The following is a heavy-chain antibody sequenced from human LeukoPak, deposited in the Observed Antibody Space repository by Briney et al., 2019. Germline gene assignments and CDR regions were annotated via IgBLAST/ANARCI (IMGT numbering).Heavy chain of an antibody. Sequence: PGGSLRLSCAASGFTFSSYAMHWVRQAPGKGLEWVAVISYDGSNKYYADSVKGRFTISRDNAKNSLYLQMNSLRAEDAAVYYCARDLWRLRLGELSPFDYWGQGTLVTVSS. D-gene: IGHD3-16*02. CDR2: ISYDGSNK. CDR1: GFTFSSYA. J-gene: IGHJ4*02. V-gene: IGHV3-30-3*01. CDR3: ARDLWRLRLGELSPFDY.